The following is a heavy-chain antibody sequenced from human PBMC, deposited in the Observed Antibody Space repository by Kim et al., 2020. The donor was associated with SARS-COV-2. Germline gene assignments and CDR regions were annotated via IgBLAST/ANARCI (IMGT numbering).Heavy chain of an antibody. J-gene: IGHJ4*02. V-gene: IGHV1-46*01. CDR2: INPSGGST. CDR1: GYTFTSYY. Sequence: ASVKVSCKASGYTFTSYYMHWVRQAPGQGLEWMGIINPSGGSTSYAQKFQGRVTMTRDTSTSTVYMELSSLRSEDTAVYYCARDFGGIYSVYYYFDYWGQGTLVTVSS. D-gene: IGHD3-16*01. CDR3: ARDFGGIYSVYYYFDY.